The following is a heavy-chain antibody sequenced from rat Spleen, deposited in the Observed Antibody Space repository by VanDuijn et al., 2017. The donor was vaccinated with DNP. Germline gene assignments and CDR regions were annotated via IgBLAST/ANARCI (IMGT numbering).Heavy chain of an antibody. D-gene: IGHD1-12*02. J-gene: IGHJ4*01. CDR3: ARHYYDGYYAMDA. CDR1: GFTFSNYD. CDR2: ISTSGGST. Sequence: EVQLVESGGGLVQPGRSMKLSCAASGFTFSNYDMAWVRQAPTKGLEWVASISTSGGSTYYRDSVKGRFTVSRDNAKSTLYLQMDSLRSEDTATYYCARHYYDGYYAMDAWGQGTSVTVSS. V-gene: IGHV5-25*01.